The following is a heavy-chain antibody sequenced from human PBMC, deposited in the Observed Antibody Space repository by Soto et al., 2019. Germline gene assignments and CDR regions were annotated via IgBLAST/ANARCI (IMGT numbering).Heavy chain of an antibody. CDR1: VGSISSYY. CDR2: IYYSGST. J-gene: IGHJ6*02. CDR3: ARDRDGYNYYYYYYGMDV. Sequence: ESLSLTCTVSVGSISSYYWSWMRQPPGKGLEWIGYIYYSGSTNYNPSLKSRVTISVDTSKNQFSLKLSSVTAADTAVYYCARDRDGYNYYYYYYGMDVWGQGTTVTVSS. V-gene: IGHV4-59*01. D-gene: IGHD5-12*01.